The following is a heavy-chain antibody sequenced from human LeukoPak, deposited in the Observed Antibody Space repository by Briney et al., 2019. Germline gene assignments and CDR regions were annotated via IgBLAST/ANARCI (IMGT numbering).Heavy chain of an antibody. V-gene: IGHV3-11*04. D-gene: IGHD6-13*01. CDR2: ISSSGSTI. CDR1: GSTFRDYY. Sequence: PGGSLRLSCAASGSTFRDYYMSWIRQPPGKGLEWVSYISSSGSTIYYADSVKGRFTISRDNAKNSLYLQMNSLRAEDTAVYYCASADGHQLAPFDYWGQGTLVTVSS. J-gene: IGHJ4*02. CDR3: ASADGHQLAPFDY.